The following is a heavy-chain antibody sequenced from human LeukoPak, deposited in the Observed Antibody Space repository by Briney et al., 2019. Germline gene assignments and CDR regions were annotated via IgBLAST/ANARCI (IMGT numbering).Heavy chain of an antibody. CDR1: GGSVSISSYY. J-gene: IGHJ4*02. CDR2: IYYSGNT. Sequence: SSETLSLTCTVSGGSVSISSYYWGWIRQPPGKGLEWIGSIYYSGNTYYNPALKSRVTISVDTSKNQFSLKLNSVTAADTAVYYCARYHSGYDDYWGQGTLVTVSS. V-gene: IGHV4-39*07. D-gene: IGHD5-12*01. CDR3: ARYHSGYDDY.